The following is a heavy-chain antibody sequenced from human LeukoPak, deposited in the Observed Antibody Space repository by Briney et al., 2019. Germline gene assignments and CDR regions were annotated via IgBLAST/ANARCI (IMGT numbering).Heavy chain of an antibody. CDR2: IYYSGST. D-gene: IGHD5-18*01. Sequence: SSETLSLTCTVSGGSISSYYWSWIRQPPGKGLEWIGYIYYSGSTNYNPSLKSRVTISVDTSKNQFSLKLSSVTAADTAVYYCARQGRRGYSNGLDYWGQGTLVTVSS. CDR1: GGSISSYY. V-gene: IGHV4-59*08. J-gene: IGHJ4*02. CDR3: ARQGRRGYSNGLDY.